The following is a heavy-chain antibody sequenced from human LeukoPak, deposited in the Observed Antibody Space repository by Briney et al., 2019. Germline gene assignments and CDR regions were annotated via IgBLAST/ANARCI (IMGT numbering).Heavy chain of an antibody. CDR3: ARDKGMATTPDY. J-gene: IGHJ4*02. Sequence: ASVKVSCKASGYTFTSYGISWVRQAPGQGLEWMGWINPNSGGTNYAQKFQGRVTMTRDTSISTAYMELSRLRSDDTAVYYCARDKGMATTPDYWGQGTLVTVSS. CDR1: GYTFTSYG. V-gene: IGHV1-2*02. D-gene: IGHD5-24*01. CDR2: INPNSGGT.